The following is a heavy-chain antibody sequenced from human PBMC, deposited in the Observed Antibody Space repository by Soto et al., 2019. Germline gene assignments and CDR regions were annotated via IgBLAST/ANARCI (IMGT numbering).Heavy chain of an antibody. CDR2: INPSGGST. V-gene: IGHV1-46*01. J-gene: IGHJ3*02. CDR3: ARDTPQDGGNSPVGKPGDAFDI. Sequence: ASVKVSCKASGYTFTSYYMHWVRQSPGQGLEWMGIINPSGGSTSYAQKFQGRVTMTRDTSTSTVYMELSSLRSEDTAVYYCARDTPQDGGNSPVGKPGDAFDIWGQGTMVTVSS. D-gene: IGHD2-21*02. CDR1: GYTFTSYY.